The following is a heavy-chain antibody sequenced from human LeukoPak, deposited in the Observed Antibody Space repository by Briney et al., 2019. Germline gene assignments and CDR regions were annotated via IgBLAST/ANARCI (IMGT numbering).Heavy chain of an antibody. D-gene: IGHD3-10*01. CDR2: IYTSGST. CDR1: GGSISSYY. V-gene: IGHV4-4*07. Sequence: SETLSLTCTVSGGSISSYYRSWIRQPAGKGLEWIGRIYTSGSTNYNPSLKSRVTMSVDTSKNQFSLKLSSVTAADTAVYYCARDGGPGVRGVKRFDYWGQGTLVTVSS. J-gene: IGHJ4*02. CDR3: ARDGGPGVRGVKRFDY.